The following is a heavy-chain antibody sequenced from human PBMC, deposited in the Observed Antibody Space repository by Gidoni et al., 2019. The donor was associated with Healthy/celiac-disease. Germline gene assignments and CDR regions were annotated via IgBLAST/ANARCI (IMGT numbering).Heavy chain of an antibody. V-gene: IGHV3-9*01. CDR3: AKSGYGSGSYYDPPDY. Sequence: EVQLVESGGGWVQPGRSLRLSCAASGLTFDDYAMHWVRQAPGNGLEWVSGISWNSGSIGYADSVKGRFTISRDNAKNSLYLQMNSLRAEDTALYYCAKSGYGSGSYYDPPDYWGQGTLVTVSS. D-gene: IGHD3-10*01. J-gene: IGHJ4*02. CDR2: ISWNSGSI. CDR1: GLTFDDYA.